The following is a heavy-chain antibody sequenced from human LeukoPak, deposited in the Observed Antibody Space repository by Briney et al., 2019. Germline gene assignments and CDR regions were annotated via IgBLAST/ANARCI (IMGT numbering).Heavy chain of an antibody. J-gene: IGHJ4*02. V-gene: IGHV3-23*01. CDR3: ARDCDHEDQRDY. CDR2: ISGSGGST. D-gene: IGHD1-14*01. Sequence: GGSLRLSCAASGFTYSSYAMSWVRQAPGKGLEWVSAISGSGGSTYYADSVKGRFTISRDNSKNTLYLQMNSLRAEDTAVYYCARDCDHEDQRDYWGQGTLVTVSS. CDR1: GFTYSSYA.